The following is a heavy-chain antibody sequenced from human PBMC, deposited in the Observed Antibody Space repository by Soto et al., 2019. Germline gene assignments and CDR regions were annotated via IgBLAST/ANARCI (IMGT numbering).Heavy chain of an antibody. CDR1: EGSSGGSGDY. CDR2: IYYSGST. Sequence: SETLCLTCSVAEGSSGGSGDYWGWIRQPPGKGLEWIGSIYYSGSTYYNPSLKSRVTISVDTSKNQFSLKLSSVTAADTAVYYCARHGRHRLLFDYWGQGTLVTVSS. V-gene: IGHV4-39*01. D-gene: IGHD2-15*01. J-gene: IGHJ4*02. CDR3: ARHGRHRLLFDY.